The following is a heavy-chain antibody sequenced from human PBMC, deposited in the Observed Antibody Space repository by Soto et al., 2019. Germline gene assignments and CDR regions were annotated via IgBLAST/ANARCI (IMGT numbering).Heavy chain of an antibody. Sequence: GGSLRLSCAASGFTFINYAMTWFRQAPGKGLEWVSGISASGGSTYYADSVKGRFTISRDNSKNTLYLQMNSLRAEDTALYYCAKDRGSLYSSSSPLDYWGQGTLVTVSS. CDR3: AKDRGSLYSSSSPLDY. V-gene: IGHV3-23*01. CDR1: GFTFINYA. CDR2: ISASGGST. D-gene: IGHD6-6*01. J-gene: IGHJ4*02.